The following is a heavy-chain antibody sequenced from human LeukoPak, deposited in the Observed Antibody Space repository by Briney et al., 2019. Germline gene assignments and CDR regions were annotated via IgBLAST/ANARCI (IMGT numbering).Heavy chain of an antibody. CDR2: INEGGSEE. D-gene: IGHD6-13*01. Sequence: GGSLRLSCAASGFTFSNYWMCWVRQAPGKGLEWVANINEGGSEEYYVDSVKGRFTISRDNAENSLYLQMNSLRGEDTAVYYCARGRAAAFDNWGQGTWSPSPQ. CDR3: ARGRAAAFDN. CDR1: GFTFSNYW. V-gene: IGHV3-7*03. J-gene: IGHJ4*02.